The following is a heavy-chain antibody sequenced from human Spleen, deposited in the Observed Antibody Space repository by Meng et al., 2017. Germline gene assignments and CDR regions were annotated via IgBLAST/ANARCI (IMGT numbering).Heavy chain of an antibody. J-gene: IGHJ5*02. CDR3: ARDNSGVVSP. D-gene: IGHD3-22*01. CDR2: IYYSGST. V-gene: IGHV4-61*01. CDR1: GGSISSSSYY. Sequence: GSLRLSCTVSGGSISSSSYYWDWIRQPPGKGLEWIGYIYYSGSTNYNPSLKSRVTISVDTSKNQFSLKLSSVTAADTAVYYCARDNSGVVSPWGQGTLVTVSS.